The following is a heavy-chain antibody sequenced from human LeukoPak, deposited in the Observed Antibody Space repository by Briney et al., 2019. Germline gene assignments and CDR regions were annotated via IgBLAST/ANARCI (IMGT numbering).Heavy chain of an antibody. D-gene: IGHD3-10*01. Sequence: SETLSLTCTVSGGSISSGSYYWSWTRQPAGKGLEWIGRIYTSGSTNYNPSLKSRVTISVDTSKNQFSLKLSSVTAADTAVYYCARESVRGVTSFWGQGTLVTVSS. CDR1: GGSISSGSYY. J-gene: IGHJ4*02. CDR2: IYTSGST. V-gene: IGHV4-61*02. CDR3: ARESVRGVTSF.